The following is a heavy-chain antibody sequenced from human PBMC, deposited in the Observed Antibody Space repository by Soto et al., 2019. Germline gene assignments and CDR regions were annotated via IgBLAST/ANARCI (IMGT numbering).Heavy chain of an antibody. Sequence: PSETLSLACRVSVASITNYYWSWLRQPPGKGLEWIAYIFHTGSTNSNPSLRGRVTISLDKSNNDVSLELRSVTAADTAVYYCARVRLGPALWAFDLWGQGTMVT. J-gene: IGHJ3*01. CDR2: IFHTGST. CDR1: VASITNYY. CDR3: ARVRLGPALWAFDL. V-gene: IGHV4-59*01. D-gene: IGHD7-27*01.